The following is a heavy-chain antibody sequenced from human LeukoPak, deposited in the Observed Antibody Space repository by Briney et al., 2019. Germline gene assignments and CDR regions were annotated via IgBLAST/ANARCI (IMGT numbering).Heavy chain of an antibody. V-gene: IGHV3-23*01. D-gene: IGHD1-14*01. Sequence: PGGSLRLSCAAPGFTFSSYAMSWVRQARGKGLEWGSVISGSGGSTYYADSVKGRFTISRDNSKNTLYLQMNSLRGEDTAAYYCAKADSARGVTLKTTIDYWGQGTLVTVSS. CDR2: ISGSGGST. J-gene: IGHJ4*02. CDR3: AKADSARGVTLKTTIDY. CDR1: GFTFSSYA.